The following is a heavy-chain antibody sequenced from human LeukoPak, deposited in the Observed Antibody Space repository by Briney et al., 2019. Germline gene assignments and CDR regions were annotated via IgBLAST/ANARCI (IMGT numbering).Heavy chain of an antibody. J-gene: IGHJ4*02. CDR1: GFTFSSYA. CDR2: ISGSGGST. V-gene: IGHV3-23*01. D-gene: IGHD3-10*01. CDR3: AKAPGEFYYGSGSYFPPPAVGDY. Sequence: GGSLRLSCAASGFTFSSYAMSCVRQAPGEGVEWVSAISGSGGSTYYADSVKGRFTISRDNSKNTLYLQMNSLRAEYTAVYYCAKAPGEFYYGSGSYFPPPAVGDYWGQGTLVTVSS.